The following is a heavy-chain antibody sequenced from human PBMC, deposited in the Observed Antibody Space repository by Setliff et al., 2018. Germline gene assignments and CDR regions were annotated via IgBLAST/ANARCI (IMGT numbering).Heavy chain of an antibody. CDR2: IQQDGSEK. Sequence: LRLSCAASGFTFSYYWTSWVRQAPGKGLEWVANIQQDGSEKYHVDSVMGRFTISRDNAKNTLYLQMNSLRAEDTAVYYCARARYCSSTSCYYYYYMDVWGKGTTVTVSS. CDR1: GFTFSYYW. J-gene: IGHJ6*03. D-gene: IGHD2-2*01. V-gene: IGHV3-7*01. CDR3: ARARYCSSTSCYYYYYMDV.